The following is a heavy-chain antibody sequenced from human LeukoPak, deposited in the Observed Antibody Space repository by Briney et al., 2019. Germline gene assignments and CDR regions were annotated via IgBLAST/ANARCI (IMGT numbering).Heavy chain of an antibody. CDR2: INHSGST. CDR3: ARGRGLRRYFDWLPYAV. Sequence: SETLSLTCAVYGGSFSGYYWSWIRQPPGKGLEWIGEINHSGSTNYNPSLKSRVTISVDTSKNQFSLKLSSVTAADTAVYYCARGRGLRRYFDWLPYAVWGKGTTVTVSS. J-gene: IGHJ6*04. D-gene: IGHD3-9*01. V-gene: IGHV4-34*01. CDR1: GGSFSGYY.